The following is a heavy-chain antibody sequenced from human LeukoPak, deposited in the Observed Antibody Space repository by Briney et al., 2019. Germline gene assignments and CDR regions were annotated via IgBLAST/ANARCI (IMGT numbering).Heavy chain of an antibody. J-gene: IGHJ3*02. CDR2: IIPIFGTA. Sequence: SVKVSCKASGGTFSSYAISWVRQAPGQGLEWMGGIIPIFGTANYAQKFQGRVTITADESTSTAYVELSSLRSEDTAVYYCARAEKYSSSAAFDIWGQGTMVTVSS. CDR3: ARAEKYSSSAAFDI. D-gene: IGHD6-6*01. CDR1: GGTFSSYA. V-gene: IGHV1-69*13.